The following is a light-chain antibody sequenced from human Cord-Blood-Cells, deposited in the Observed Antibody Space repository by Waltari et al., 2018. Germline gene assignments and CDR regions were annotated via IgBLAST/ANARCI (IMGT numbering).Light chain of an antibody. J-gene: IGLJ1*01. Sequence: SSELTQDPAVSVTLGQTVRITCQGDSLRSYYASWYQQKPGQAPVLVIYGKNNRPSGIPDRFSGSSSRNTASLTITGAQAEDEADYYCNSRDSSGTHYVFGTGTKVTVL. CDR2: GKN. V-gene: IGLV3-19*01. CDR3: NSRDSSGTHYV. CDR1: SLRSYY.